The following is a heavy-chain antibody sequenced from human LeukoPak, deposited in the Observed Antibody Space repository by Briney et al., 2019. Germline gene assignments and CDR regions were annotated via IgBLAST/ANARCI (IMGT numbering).Heavy chain of an antibody. D-gene: IGHD3-3*01. CDR1: GYTFTGYY. J-gene: IGHJ5*02. CDR3: ARLEQPEDWSDP. V-gene: IGHV1-46*01. Sequence: ASVKVSCKASGYTFTGYYMHWVRQAPGQGLEWMGIINPSGGSTSYAQKFQGRVTMTRDTSTSTVYMELSSLRSEDTAVYYCARLEQPEDWSDPWGQGTLVTVSS. CDR2: INPSGGST.